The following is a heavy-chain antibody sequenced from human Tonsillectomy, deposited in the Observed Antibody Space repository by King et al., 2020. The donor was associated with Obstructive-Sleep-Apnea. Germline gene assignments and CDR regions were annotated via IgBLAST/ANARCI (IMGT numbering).Heavy chain of an antibody. V-gene: IGHV4-39*07. Sequence: LQLQESGPGLVKPSENLSLTCIVSGGSISSGNYYWGWIRQPPGKGLEWIANIYYSGTTYYNPSLRSRITISMDTSKNQFSLKLSSVTAADTAIYYCARAPEATPFVWGGSVDYWGQGTLVTVSS. CDR1: GGSISSGNYY. CDR3: ARAPEATPFVWGGSVDY. CDR2: IYYSGTT. J-gene: IGHJ4*02. D-gene: IGHD3-16*01.